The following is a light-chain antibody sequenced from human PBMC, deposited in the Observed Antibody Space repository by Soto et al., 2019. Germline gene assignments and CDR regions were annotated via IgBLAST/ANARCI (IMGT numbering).Light chain of an antibody. V-gene: IGLV2-23*01. CDR1: SSDVGSYNL. Sequence: QSALTQTASVSASPGQSITISCSGTSSDVGSYNLVSWYQHYPGKAPKLIIYEGSRRPSGVSDRFSGSKSGNTASLTISGLQAEDEAHYYCCSYATSRTLVFGGGTKVTVL. CDR3: CSYATSRTLV. J-gene: IGLJ3*02. CDR2: EGS.